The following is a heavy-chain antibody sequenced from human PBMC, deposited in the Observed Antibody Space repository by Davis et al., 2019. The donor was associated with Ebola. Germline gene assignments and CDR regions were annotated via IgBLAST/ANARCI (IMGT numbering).Heavy chain of an antibody. CDR3: ARKPNQWLPFDY. D-gene: IGHD6-19*01. CDR2: INSDGSST. CDR1: GFTLSSYW. V-gene: IGHV3-74*01. J-gene: IGHJ4*02. Sequence: GESLKISCAASGFTLSSYWMHWVRQAPGKGLVWVSRINSDGSSTSYADSVKGRFTISRDNAKNTLYLQMNSLRAEDTAVYYCARKPNQWLPFDYWGQGILVTVSP.